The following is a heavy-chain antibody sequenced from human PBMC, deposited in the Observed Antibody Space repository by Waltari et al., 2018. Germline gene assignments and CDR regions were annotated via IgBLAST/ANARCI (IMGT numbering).Heavy chain of an antibody. D-gene: IGHD1-26*01. CDR2: IYSGGST. Sequence: EVQLVESGGGLVQPGGSLRLSCAASGFTVSSNYMSWVRQAPGKGLEWVSVIYSGGSTYYADSVKGRFTISRDNSKNTLYLQMNSLRAEDTAVYYCARDPEWNSGSYGRKGFDDYWGQGTLVTVSS. CDR1: GFTVSSNY. J-gene: IGHJ4*02. CDR3: ARDPEWNSGSYGRKGFDDY. V-gene: IGHV3-66*02.